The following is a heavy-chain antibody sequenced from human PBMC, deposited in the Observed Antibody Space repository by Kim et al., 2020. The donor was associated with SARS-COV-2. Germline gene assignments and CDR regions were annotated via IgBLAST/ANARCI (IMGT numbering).Heavy chain of an antibody. V-gene: IGHV1-18*01. CDR2: ISAYNGDT. CDR1: GYSFTGYG. D-gene: IGHD3-10*01. J-gene: IGHJ6*02. Sequence: ASVKVSCKASGYSFTGYGFSWVRQAPGQGLEWMGWISAYNGDTNYTQKFQGRVTLTTDTSTSTAYMELRSLRSDDTAVYYCARDAAVTPPASSAIIGENYFFYYGIEVWGQGTTVTVSS. CDR3: ARDAAVTPPASSAIIGENYFFYYGIEV.